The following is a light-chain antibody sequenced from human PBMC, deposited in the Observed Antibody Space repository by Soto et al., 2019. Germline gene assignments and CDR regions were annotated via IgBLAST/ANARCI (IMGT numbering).Light chain of an antibody. CDR2: GNS. CDR1: SSNIGAGYD. J-gene: IGLJ3*02. V-gene: IGLV1-40*01. CDR3: QSYDSSLNWV. Sequence: QSALTQPPSVSGAPGQRVTISCTGSSSNIGAGYDVHWYQQLPGTAPKFLIYGNSNRPSGVPDRFSGSKSGTSASLAITGLQAEDEADYYCQSYDSSLNWVFGGGTQLTVL.